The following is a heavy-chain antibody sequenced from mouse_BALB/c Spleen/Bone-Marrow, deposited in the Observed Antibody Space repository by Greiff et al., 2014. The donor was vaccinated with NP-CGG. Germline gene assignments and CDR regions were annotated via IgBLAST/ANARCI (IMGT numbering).Heavy chain of an antibody. D-gene: IGHD2-3*01. J-gene: IGHJ1*01. CDR2: INPSNGCT. CDR1: GYTFTSYW. CDR3: ARCLLQYFDV. Sequence: VKLMESGAELVKPGASVKLSCKASGYTFTSYWMHWVKQRPGQGLEWIGEINPSNGCTYYKEKFKSKATLTVDKSSNTAYMQLSSLTSEDSSVYYCARCLLQYFDVWGAGTTVTVSS. V-gene: IGHV1S81*02.